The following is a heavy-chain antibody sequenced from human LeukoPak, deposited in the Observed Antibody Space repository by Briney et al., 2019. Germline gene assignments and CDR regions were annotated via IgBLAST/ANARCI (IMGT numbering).Heavy chain of an antibody. V-gene: IGHV1-3*01. CDR3: ARGSSSGWYYYYGMDV. J-gene: IGHJ6*02. D-gene: IGHD6-19*01. Sequence: GASVKVSCKPSGYSFTTYAIHWMRQAPGQGPEWMGWINPGNGDAKYSQKFQGRITITRDTSASTAYMELSSLRSEDTAVYYCARGSSSGWYYYYGMDVWGQGTTVTVSS. CDR1: GYSFTTYA. CDR2: INPGNGDA.